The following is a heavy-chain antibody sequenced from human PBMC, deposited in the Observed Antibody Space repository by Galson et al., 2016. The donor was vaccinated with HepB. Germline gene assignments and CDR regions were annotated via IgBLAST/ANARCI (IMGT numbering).Heavy chain of an antibody. CDR1: GGTFSSYV. CDR2: IIPFFGAA. Sequence: SVKVSCKASGGTFSSYVISWVRLAPGEGLEWMGGIIPFFGAALYAQKFRGRVTITADESTSTAYMELSSLSSEDPAVYFCAREESYCSGTSCPDYYYYYYGMDVWGQGTTVTVSS. D-gene: IGHD2-2*01. V-gene: IGHV1-69*13. J-gene: IGHJ6*02. CDR3: AREESYCSGTSCPDYYYYYYGMDV.